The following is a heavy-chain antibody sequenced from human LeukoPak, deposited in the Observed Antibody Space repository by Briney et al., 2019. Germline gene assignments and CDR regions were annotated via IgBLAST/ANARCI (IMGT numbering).Heavy chain of an antibody. Sequence: EASVKVSCKASGYTFTSYYMHWVRQAPGQGLEWMGIINPSGGSTSYAQKFQGRVTMTRDMSTSTVYMELSSLRAEDTAVYYCANSAAVGTFYWGQGTLVTVSS. CDR1: GYTFTSYY. D-gene: IGHD6-13*01. CDR2: INPSGGST. J-gene: IGHJ4*02. CDR3: ANSAAVGTFY. V-gene: IGHV1-46*01.